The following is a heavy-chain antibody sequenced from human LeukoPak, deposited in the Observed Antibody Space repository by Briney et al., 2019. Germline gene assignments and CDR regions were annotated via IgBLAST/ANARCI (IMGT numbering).Heavy chain of an antibody. D-gene: IGHD2-21*02. CDR2: IIPIFGTA. Sequence: SVKVSCKASGGTFSSYAISWVRQAPGQGLEWMGGIIPIFGTANYAQKFQGRVTITADESTSTAYMELSSLRSEDTAVYYCARGARVVVTALFDYWGQGTLVTVSS. CDR3: ARGARVVVTALFDY. CDR1: GGTFSSYA. V-gene: IGHV1-69*13. J-gene: IGHJ4*02.